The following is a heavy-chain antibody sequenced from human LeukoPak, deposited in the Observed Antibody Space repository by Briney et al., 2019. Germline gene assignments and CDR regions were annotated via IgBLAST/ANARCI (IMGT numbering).Heavy chain of an antibody. V-gene: IGHV4-59*01. J-gene: IGHJ5*02. CDR1: GGSISSYY. CDR3: ARGTAGEGWFDP. D-gene: IGHD6-19*01. CDR2: IYYSGST. Sequence: SETPSLTCTVSGGSISSYYWSWIRQPPGKGLEWIGYIYYSGSTNYNPSLKSRVTISVDTSKNQFSLKLSSVTAADTAVYYCARGTAGEGWFDPWGQGTLVTVSS.